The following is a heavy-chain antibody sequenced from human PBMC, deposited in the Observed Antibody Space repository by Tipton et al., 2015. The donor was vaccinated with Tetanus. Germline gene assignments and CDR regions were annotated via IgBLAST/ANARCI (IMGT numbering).Heavy chain of an antibody. J-gene: IGHJ4*02. V-gene: IGHV1-18*01. CDR3: VRDKVGGITGFDH. CDR2: ISVYNGNT. Sequence: QVQLVQSGAEVKKPGASVKVSCKASGYTFNTFGISWVRQAPGQGLEWMGWISVYNGNTNYAQKLQGRVTLTTDTPTSTAYMELRSLRPDDTALYFCVRDKVGGITGFDHWGQGTLVTVSS. CDR1: GYTFNTFG. D-gene: IGHD1-26*01.